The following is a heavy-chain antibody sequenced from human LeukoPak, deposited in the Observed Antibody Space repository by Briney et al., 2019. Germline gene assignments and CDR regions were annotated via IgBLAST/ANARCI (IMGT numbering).Heavy chain of an antibody. CDR1: GFTFSSYA. J-gene: IGHJ3*02. CDR2: IYSGGST. V-gene: IGHV3-53*04. CDR3: ASELIVGASHDAFDI. Sequence: GGSLRLSCAASGFTFSSYAMSWVRQAPGKGLEWVSVIYSGGSTYYADSVKGRFTISRHNSKNTLYLQMNSLRAEDTAVYYCASELIVGASHDAFDIWGQGTMVTVSS. D-gene: IGHD1-26*01.